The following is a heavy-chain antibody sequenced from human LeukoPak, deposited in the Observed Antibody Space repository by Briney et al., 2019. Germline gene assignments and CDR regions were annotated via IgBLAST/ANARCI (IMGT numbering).Heavy chain of an antibody. CDR3: ARGPYGSNWFDP. CDR1: GYIFANYW. V-gene: IGHV1-8*03. Sequence: GESLKISCKGSGYIFANYWIGWVRQMPGKGLEWMGWMNPNSGNTGYAQKFQGRVTITRNTSISTAYMELSSLRSEDTAVYYCARGPYGSNWFDPWGQGTLVTVSS. D-gene: IGHD3-10*01. CDR2: MNPNSGNT. J-gene: IGHJ5*02.